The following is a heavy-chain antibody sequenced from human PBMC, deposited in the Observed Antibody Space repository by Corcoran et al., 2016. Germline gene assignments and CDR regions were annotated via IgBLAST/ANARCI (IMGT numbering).Heavy chain of an antibody. CDR3: ARGLEIEDRGGYYFDY. D-gene: IGHD3-3*01. CDR1: GGSFSGYY. J-gene: IGHJ4*02. CDR2: INHSGST. Sequence: QVQLQQWGAGLLKPSETLSLTCAVYGGSFSGYYWSWIRQPPGKGLEWIGEINHSGSTNYNPSLKSRVTISVDTSKNQFSLKLSSVTAADTAVYYCARGLEIEDRGGYYFDYWGQGTLVTVSS. V-gene: IGHV4-34*01.